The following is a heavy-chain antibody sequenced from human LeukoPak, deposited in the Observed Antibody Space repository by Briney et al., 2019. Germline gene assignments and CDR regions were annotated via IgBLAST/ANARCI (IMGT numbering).Heavy chain of an antibody. D-gene: IGHD3-22*01. CDR1: GGSISSGSYY. CDR3: ARGRYYFDSSDPAYFDY. Sequence: SETLSLTCTVSGGSISSGSYYWSWIRQPAGKGLEWIGRIYTSGSTNYNPSLKSQVTMSVDTSKNQFSLKLSSVTAADTAVYYCARGRYYFDSSDPAYFDYWGQGTLVTVSS. CDR2: IYTSGST. J-gene: IGHJ4*02. V-gene: IGHV4-61*02.